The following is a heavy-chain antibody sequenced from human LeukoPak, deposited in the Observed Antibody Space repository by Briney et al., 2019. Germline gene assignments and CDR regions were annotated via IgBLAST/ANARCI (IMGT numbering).Heavy chain of an antibody. J-gene: IGHJ6*03. Sequence: ASVKVSCKASGYSFANYSISWVRQAPGQGLEWMGWISGYNGNTNYAQNLQDRVTMTTDTSTSTAYMELRSLRSDDTAVYYCARVGPYDSGSYYNINTYYYCMDVWGKGTTVTVSS. CDR3: ARVGPYDSGSYYNINTYYYCMDV. CDR2: ISGYNGNT. CDR1: GYSFANYS. D-gene: IGHD3-10*01. V-gene: IGHV1-18*01.